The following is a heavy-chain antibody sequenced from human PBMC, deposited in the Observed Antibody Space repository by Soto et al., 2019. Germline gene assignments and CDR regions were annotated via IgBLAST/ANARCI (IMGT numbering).Heavy chain of an antibody. Sequence: SETLSHTCTVSGGSISSYYWIWIRQPPGKGLEWIGYIYYSGSTNYNPSLKSRVTISVDTSKNQFSLKLSSVTAADTAVYYCARRYGGNFDYWGQGTLVTVSS. CDR2: IYYSGST. CDR3: ARRYGGNFDY. D-gene: IGHD1-26*01. J-gene: IGHJ4*02. CDR1: GGSISSYY. V-gene: IGHV4-59*01.